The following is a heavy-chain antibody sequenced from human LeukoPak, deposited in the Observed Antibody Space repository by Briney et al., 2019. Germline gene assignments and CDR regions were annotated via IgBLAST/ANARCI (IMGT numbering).Heavy chain of an antibody. CDR3: ASPQYSGGSVFDY. Sequence: GGSLRLSCAASGFTFSDYYMSWIRQAPGKGLEWVSYISSSGSTIYYADSVKGRFTISRDNAKNSLYLQMNSLRPEDTAVYYCASPQYSGGSVFDYWGQGTLVTVSS. V-gene: IGHV3-11*04. CDR2: ISSSGSTI. D-gene: IGHD6-19*01. CDR1: GFTFSDYY. J-gene: IGHJ4*02.